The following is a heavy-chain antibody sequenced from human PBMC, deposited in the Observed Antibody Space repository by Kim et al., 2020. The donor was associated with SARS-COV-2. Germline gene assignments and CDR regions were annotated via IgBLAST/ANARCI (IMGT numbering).Heavy chain of an antibody. D-gene: IGHD5-12*01. CDR1: GGSISSGSHY. V-gene: IGHV4-61*02. J-gene: IGHJ4*02. CDR2: VYTSGST. Sequence: SETLSLTCTVSGGSISSGSHYWSWIRQPAGKGLEWIGRVYTSGSTNYNPSLKSRVTISVDTSKNQFSLRLSSVTAADTAVYYCATDQINSGYDKTFYYWGQGTLVTVST. CDR3: ATDQINSGYDKTFYY.